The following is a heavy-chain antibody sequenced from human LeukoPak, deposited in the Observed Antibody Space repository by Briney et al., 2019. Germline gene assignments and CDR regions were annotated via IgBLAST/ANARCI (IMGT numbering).Heavy chain of an antibody. CDR2: ISYSGNA. D-gene: IGHD3-3*01. V-gene: IGHV4-59*08. CDR3: ARHQSGSTYAY. J-gene: IGHJ4*02. CDR1: DGSISTYY. Sequence: SATLSLTCSFPDGSISTYYWSWLRQPPRKGLEWIGYISYSGNANYNPSLETRATISVDTSKNLFSLRLTSVTAADTAVYYCARHQSGSTYAYWGQGILVTVSS.